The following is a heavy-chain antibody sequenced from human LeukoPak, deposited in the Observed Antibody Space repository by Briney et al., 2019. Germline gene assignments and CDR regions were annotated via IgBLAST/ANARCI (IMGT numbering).Heavy chain of an antibody. CDR3: AREEFGEGEHIDY. J-gene: IGHJ4*02. Sequence: GGSLRLSCAASGFTFSSYWMSWVRQAPGKGLERVANIKQDGSEKYYVDSVKGRFTISRDNAKNSLYLQMNSLRAEDTAVYYCAREEFGEGEHIDYWGQGTLVTVSS. D-gene: IGHD3-10*01. CDR2: IKQDGSEK. V-gene: IGHV3-7*03. CDR1: GFTFSSYW.